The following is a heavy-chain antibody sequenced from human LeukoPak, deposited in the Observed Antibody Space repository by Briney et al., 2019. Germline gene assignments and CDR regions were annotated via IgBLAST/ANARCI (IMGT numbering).Heavy chain of an antibody. J-gene: IGHJ4*02. CDR3: ARDSSGSYFDFDY. D-gene: IGHD1-26*01. CDR1: GFTFSSYA. Sequence: GGSLRLSCAASGFTFSSYAMHWVRQAPGKGLEWVAVISYDGSNKYYADSVKGRFTISRDNSKNTLYLQMNSLRAEDTAVYYCARDSSGSYFDFDYWGQGTLVTVSS. CDR2: ISYDGSNK. V-gene: IGHV3-30*04.